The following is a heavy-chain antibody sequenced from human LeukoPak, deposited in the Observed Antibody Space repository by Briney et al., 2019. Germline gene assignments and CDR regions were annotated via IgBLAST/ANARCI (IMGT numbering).Heavy chain of an antibody. CDR2: IYSGGST. D-gene: IGHD6-13*01. CDR1: GFTVSGDY. CDR3: AKSAYSSNYNWFDP. V-gene: IGHV3-53*01. J-gene: IGHJ5*02. Sequence: HPGGSLRLSCAASGFTVSGDYMSWVRQAPGKGLEWVSVIYSGGSTYYADSVKGRFTISRDNSKNTLYLQMNSLRAEDTAVYYCAKSAYSSNYNWFDPWGQGTLVTVSS.